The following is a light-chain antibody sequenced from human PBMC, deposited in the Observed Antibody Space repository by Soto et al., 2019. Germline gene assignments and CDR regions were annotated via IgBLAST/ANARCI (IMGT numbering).Light chain of an antibody. V-gene: IGKV3-11*01. Sequence: EIVLTQSPATLSSFPVDSVTLSCRSSQAVNTRLALYQHKPGQAPRLLIYLTSNRAAGIPARFSGSGSGTDFTLTISDVEPEDFAVYYCHKRQSWPRTFGQGTKVDIK. CDR2: LTS. CDR1: QAVNTR. J-gene: IGKJ1*01. CDR3: HKRQSWPRT.